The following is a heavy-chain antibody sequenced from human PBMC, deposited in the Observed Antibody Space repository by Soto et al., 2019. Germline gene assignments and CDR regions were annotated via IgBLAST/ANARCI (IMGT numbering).Heavy chain of an antibody. CDR3: ARGGRGYWYFDL. D-gene: IGHD1-26*01. J-gene: IGHJ2*01. CDR1: GYTFTNYA. V-gene: IGHV1-3*01. CDR2: INAGNGNT. Sequence: QVQLVQSGAEVKKPGASVKVSCKASGYTFTNYAMHWVRQAPGQRLEWMGWINAGNGNTKYSQKFQGRVTITRDTSTSTAYMELSSLRSEDTAVYYCARGGRGYWYFDLWGRGTLVTVSS.